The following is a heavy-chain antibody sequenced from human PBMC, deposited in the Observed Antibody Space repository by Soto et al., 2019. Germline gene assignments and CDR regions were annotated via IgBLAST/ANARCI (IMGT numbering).Heavy chain of an antibody. Sequence: QVQLQESGPGLVKPSETLSFTCTVSGGSISSNYWSWIRQPPGKGLEWIAYVFYSGHSDYNPSLKSRVTISVDTSKNQFSLTMTSVTAADTAVYYCATVVATSEWDSWGHRTQVTVSS. CDR2: VFYSGHS. J-gene: IGHJ5*01. V-gene: IGHV4-59*08. D-gene: IGHD5-12*01. CDR3: ATVVATSEWDS. CDR1: GGSISSNY.